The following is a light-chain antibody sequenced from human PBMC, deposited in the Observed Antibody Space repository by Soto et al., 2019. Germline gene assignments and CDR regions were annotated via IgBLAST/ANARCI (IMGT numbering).Light chain of an antibody. Sequence: QSALTQPASVSGSPGQSITISCTGTSSDVGGYNYVSWYQQHPGKAPKLMIYDVSNRPSGVSNRFSGSKSGNTASLTISGLQAEDEADYYCRSYTSSSNPHVVFGGGTKLTVL. CDR1: SSDVGGYNY. V-gene: IGLV2-14*01. J-gene: IGLJ2*01. CDR2: DVS. CDR3: RSYTSSSNPHVV.